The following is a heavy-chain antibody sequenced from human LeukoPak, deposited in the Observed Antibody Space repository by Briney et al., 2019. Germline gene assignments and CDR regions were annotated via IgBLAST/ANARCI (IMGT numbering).Heavy chain of an antibody. CDR1: GGTFSSYA. J-gene: IGHJ6*02. CDR2: IIPILGIA. Sequence: ASVKVSCKASGGTFSSYAISWVRQAPGQGLEWMGRIIPILGIANYAQKFQGRVTITADKSTSTAYMELSSLRSEDTAVYYCETYYDLWSGYRPRGMDVWGQGTTVTVSS. CDR3: ETYYDLWSGYRPRGMDV. V-gene: IGHV1-69*04. D-gene: IGHD3-3*01.